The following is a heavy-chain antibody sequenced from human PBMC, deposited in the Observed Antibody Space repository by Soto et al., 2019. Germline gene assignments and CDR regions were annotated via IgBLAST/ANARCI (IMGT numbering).Heavy chain of an antibody. V-gene: IGHV4-59*01. CDR1: GGSISSYY. CDR3: ARSHSSLWGEYFQH. CDR2: IYYSGST. Sequence: LSLTCTVSGGSISSYYWSWIRQPPGKGLEWIGYIYYSGSTNYNPSLKSRVTISVDTSKNQFSLKLSSVTAADTAVYYCARSHSSLWGEYFQHWGQGTLVTVSS. J-gene: IGHJ1*01. D-gene: IGHD6-6*01.